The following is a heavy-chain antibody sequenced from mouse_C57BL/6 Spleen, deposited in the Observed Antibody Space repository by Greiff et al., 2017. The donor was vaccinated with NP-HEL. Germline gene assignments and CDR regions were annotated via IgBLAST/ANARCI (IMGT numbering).Heavy chain of an antibody. V-gene: IGHV1-69*01. CDR3: ARGTTVVEGTWFAY. J-gene: IGHJ3*01. Sequence: QVQLQQPGAVLVMPGASVKLSCKASGYTFTSYWMHWVKQRPGQGLEWIGEIDPSDSYTNYNQKFKGKSTLTVDKSSSTAYMQLSSLASEASAVYYCARGTTVVEGTWFAYWGQGTLVTVSA. CDR1: GYTFTSYW. CDR2: IDPSDSYT. D-gene: IGHD1-1*01.